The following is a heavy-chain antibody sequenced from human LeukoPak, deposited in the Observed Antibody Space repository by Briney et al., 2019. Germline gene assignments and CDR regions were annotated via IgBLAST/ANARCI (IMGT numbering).Heavy chain of an antibody. J-gene: IGHJ4*02. CDR3: TRGVGRGYSYSPPTYYFDY. CDR2: INPNSGGT. V-gene: IGHV1-2*04. CDR1: GYTFTGFY. D-gene: IGHD5-18*01. Sequence: ASVKVSCKASGYTFTGFYMHWVRQAPGQGLEWMGWINPNSGGTNYAQKFQGWVTVTRDTSINTAYMELSRLKSDDTAMYYCTRGVGRGYSYSPPTYYFDYWGQGTLVTVSS.